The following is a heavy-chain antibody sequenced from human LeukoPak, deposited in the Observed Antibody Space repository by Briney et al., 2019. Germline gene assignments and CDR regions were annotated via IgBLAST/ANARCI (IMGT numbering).Heavy chain of an antibody. D-gene: IGHD3-10*01. V-gene: IGHV4-31*03. CDR1: GGSISSGGYY. J-gene: IGHJ4*02. CDR2: IYYSGST. Sequence: NTSETLSLTCTVSGGSISSGGYYWSWIRQHPGKGLEWIGYIYYSGSTYYNPSLKNRVTISVDTSKKQLSLELSSVTAADTAVYFCASLRMTMVRGVYRPYYFDYWGQGTLVTVSP. CDR3: ASLRMTMVRGVYRPYYFDY.